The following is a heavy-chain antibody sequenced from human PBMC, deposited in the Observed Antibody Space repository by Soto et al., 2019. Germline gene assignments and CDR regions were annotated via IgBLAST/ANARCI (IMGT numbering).Heavy chain of an antibody. CDR2: IYSGGST. D-gene: IGHD4-17*01. CDR1: GFTVSSNY. CDR3: ARYTVTTKVFAFDI. Sequence: EVQLVESGGGLVQPGGSLRLSCAASGFTVSSNYMSWVRQAPGKGLEWVSVIYSGGSTYYADSVKGRFTISRHNSKNTLYLQMNSLRAEDTAVYYCARYTVTTKVFAFDIWGRGTMVTVSS. V-gene: IGHV3-53*04. J-gene: IGHJ3*02.